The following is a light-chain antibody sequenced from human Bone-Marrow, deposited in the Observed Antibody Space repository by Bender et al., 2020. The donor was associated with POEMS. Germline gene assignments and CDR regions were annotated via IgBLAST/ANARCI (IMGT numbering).Light chain of an antibody. CDR3: AAWDAGLSGGV. Sequence: QSVLTQPPSASGTPGQRVTISCSGSNSNIGTNAVNWYHQFPGTAPKLLIFSDNQRPSGVPDRFYAFKFGTSASLASSGLQSEDEADYYCAAWDAGLSGGVFGGGTKLTVL. CDR2: SDN. J-gene: IGLJ3*02. V-gene: IGLV1-44*01. CDR1: NSNIGTNA.